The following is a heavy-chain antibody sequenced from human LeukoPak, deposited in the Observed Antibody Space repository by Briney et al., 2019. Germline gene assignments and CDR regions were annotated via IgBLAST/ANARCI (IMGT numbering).Heavy chain of an antibody. Sequence: PGGSLRLSCAASGFTFSNYAMSWVRQAPGKGLEFVSSLSGSDATTFYPGSVRGRFTISRDISKNTLYLRMNSLRPEDTAIYFCARAQTTVIGPTCFDSWGQGTLVTVSS. J-gene: IGHJ5*01. V-gene: IGHV3-23*01. CDR3: ARAQTTVIGPTCFDS. CDR2: LSGSDATT. CDR1: GFTFSNYA. D-gene: IGHD3-22*01.